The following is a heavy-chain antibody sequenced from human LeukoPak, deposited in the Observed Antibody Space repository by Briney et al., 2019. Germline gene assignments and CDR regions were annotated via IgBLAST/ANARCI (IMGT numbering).Heavy chain of an antibody. D-gene: IGHD6-13*01. CDR1: GFSLSTSGMC. Sequence: SGPALVKPTQTLTLTCTFSGFSLSTSGMCVSWIRQPPGKALEWLARIGWDDDKYYSTSLKTRLTISKDTSKNQVVFTMTNMDPVDTATYYCAHELGYYYYMDVWGKGTTVTVSS. J-gene: IGHJ6*03. V-gene: IGHV2-70*11. CDR2: IGWDDDK. CDR3: AHELGYYYYMDV.